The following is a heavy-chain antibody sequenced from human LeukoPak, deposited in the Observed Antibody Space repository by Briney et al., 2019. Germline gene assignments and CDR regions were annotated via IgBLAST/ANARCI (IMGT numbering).Heavy chain of an antibody. CDR2: INANHGGT. Sequence: ASVKVSCKASGYTFTGYYLHWVRQAPGQGLEWMGWINANHGGTNYAQQFQGRVTMTRDTSISTAYMELSRLRSDDAAVYYCARHRVFDSTGYYYPLFDYWGQGTLVTVSS. V-gene: IGHV1-2*02. J-gene: IGHJ4*02. CDR1: GYTFTGYY. CDR3: ARHRVFDSTGYYYPLFDY. D-gene: IGHD3-22*01.